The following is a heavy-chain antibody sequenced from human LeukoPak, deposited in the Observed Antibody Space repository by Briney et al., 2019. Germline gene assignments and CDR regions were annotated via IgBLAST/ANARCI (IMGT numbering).Heavy chain of an antibody. CDR1: GFTFSSYG. D-gene: IGHD3-9*01. CDR3: AKSNYDTELGLFDY. V-gene: IGHV3-30*18. CDR2: ISYDGSNK. Sequence: GRSLRLSCAASGFTFSSYGMHWVRQAPGKGLEWVAVISYDGSNKYYADSVKGRFTISRDNSKNTLYLQMNSLRAEDTAVYYCAKSNYDTELGLFDYWGQGTLVTVSS. J-gene: IGHJ4*02.